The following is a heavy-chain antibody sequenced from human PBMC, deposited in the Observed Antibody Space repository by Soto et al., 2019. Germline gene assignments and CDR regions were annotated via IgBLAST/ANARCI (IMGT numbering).Heavy chain of an antibody. CDR3: TTLRLDP. D-gene: IGHD2-21*02. V-gene: IGHV1-2*02. Sequence: ASVKVSCKASGYTFTALYMNWVRQVPGQGLEWMGWVNPNTGLTELAQKFQGRVTMTRDTSISTAYMELTRLTSDDTAVYYCTTLRLDPWGQGTLVTVSS. CDR1: GYTFTALY. CDR2: VNPNTGLT. J-gene: IGHJ5*02.